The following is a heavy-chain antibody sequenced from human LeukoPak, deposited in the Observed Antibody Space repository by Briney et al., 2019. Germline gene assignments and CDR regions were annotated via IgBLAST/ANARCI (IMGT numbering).Heavy chain of an antibody. CDR1: GYTFTGYY. J-gene: IGHJ6*02. CDR3: ARDGSEGYSSGWYGGPYYYYGMDV. V-gene: IGHV1-46*01. CDR2: INPSGGST. D-gene: IGHD6-19*01. Sequence: RASVKVSCKASGYTFTGYYMHWVRQAPGQGLEWMGIINPSGGSTSYAQKFQGRVTMTRDTSTSTVYMELSSLRSEDTAVYYCARDGSEGYSSGWYGGPYYYYGMDVWGQGTTVTVSS.